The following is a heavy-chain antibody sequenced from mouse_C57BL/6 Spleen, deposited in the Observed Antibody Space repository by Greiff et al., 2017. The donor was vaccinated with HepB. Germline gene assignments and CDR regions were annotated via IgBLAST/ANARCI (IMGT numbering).Heavy chain of an antibody. CDR1: GYTFTSYW. CDR3: ARELIYYGNRSDY. J-gene: IGHJ2*01. D-gene: IGHD2-1*01. CDR2: IDPSDSYT. V-gene: IGHV1-50*01. Sequence: QVHVKQPGAELVKPGASVKLSCKASGYTFTSYWMQWVKQRPGQGLEWIGEIDPSDSYTNYNQKFKGKATLTVDTSSSTAYMQLSSLTSEDSAVYYCARELIYYGNRSDYWGQGTTLTVSS.